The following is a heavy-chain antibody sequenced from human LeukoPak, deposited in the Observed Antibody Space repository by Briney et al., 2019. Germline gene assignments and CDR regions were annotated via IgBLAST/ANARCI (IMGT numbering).Heavy chain of an antibody. J-gene: IGHJ4*02. CDR1: GYTFTSYY. CDR2: INPSGGST. V-gene: IGHV1-46*01. CDR3: VDRNWDY. Sequence: ASVKVSCKASGYTFTSYYMHWVRQAPGQGLEWMGIINPSGGSTSYAQKFQGRVTMTRGMSTSTVYMELSSLRSEDTAVYYCVDRNWDYWGQGTLVTVSS. D-gene: IGHD2-2*03.